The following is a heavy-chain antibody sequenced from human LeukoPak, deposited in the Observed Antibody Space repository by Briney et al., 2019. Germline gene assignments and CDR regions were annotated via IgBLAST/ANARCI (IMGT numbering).Heavy chain of an antibody. CDR1: GGPFSGYY. Sequence: SETLSLTCAVYGGPFSGYYWSWIRQPPGKGLEWIGEINHSGSTNYNPSLKSRVTISVDTSKNQFSLKLSSVTAADTAVYYCARIISGYSYGVFDYWGQETLVTVSS. CDR3: ARIISGYSYGVFDY. CDR2: INHSGST. J-gene: IGHJ4*02. V-gene: IGHV4-34*01. D-gene: IGHD5-18*01.